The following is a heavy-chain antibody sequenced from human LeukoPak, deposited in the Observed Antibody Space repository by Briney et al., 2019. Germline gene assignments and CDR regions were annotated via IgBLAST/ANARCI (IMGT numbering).Heavy chain of an antibody. J-gene: IGHJ4*02. CDR1: GFTVSSNY. Sequence: PGGSLRLSCAASGFTVSSNYMSWVRQAPGKGLEWVSVIYSGGSTYYADSVKGRFTISRDNSKNTLYLQMNSLRAEDTAVYYCAREATGITVTGPPGYWGQGTLVIVSS. CDR3: AREATGITVTGPPGY. D-gene: IGHD6-19*01. CDR2: IYSGGST. V-gene: IGHV3-66*01.